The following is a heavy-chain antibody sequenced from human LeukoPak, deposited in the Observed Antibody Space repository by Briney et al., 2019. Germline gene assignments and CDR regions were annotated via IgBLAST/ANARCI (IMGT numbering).Heavy chain of an antibody. CDR3: ARDGEYGTGGYYRGCFDY. Sequence: ASVKLSCKASGYSFTAFDIHWVRQAPSQELEWMGWIHPRSGETNYAYKFRGRVTMTRDTSISTAYMDLGSLGSDDTAVYSCARDGEYGTGGYYRGCFDYWGQGILVTVSS. J-gene: IGHJ4*02. CDR1: GYSFTAFD. D-gene: IGHD3-10*01. CDR2: IHPRSGET. V-gene: IGHV1-2*02.